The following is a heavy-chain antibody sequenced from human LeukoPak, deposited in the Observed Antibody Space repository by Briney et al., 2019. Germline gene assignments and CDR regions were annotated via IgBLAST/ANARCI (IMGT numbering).Heavy chain of an antibody. CDR1: GGSFSGYY. V-gene: IGHV4-34*01. J-gene: IGHJ4*02. D-gene: IGHD3-22*01. CDR3: ARAYYYDSSGYYYSHYFDY. CDR2: INHSGST. Sequence: PSETLSLTCAVYGGSFSGYYWSWIRQPPGKGLEWIGEINHSGSTNYNPSLKSRVTISVDTSKNQFSLKLSSVTAADTAVYYSARAYYYDSSGYYYSHYFDYWGQGTLVTVSS.